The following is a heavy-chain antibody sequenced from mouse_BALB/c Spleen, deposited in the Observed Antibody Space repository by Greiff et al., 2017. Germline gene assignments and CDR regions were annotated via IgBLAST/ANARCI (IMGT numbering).Heavy chain of an antibody. CDR3: AQRGDYDDPHYYAMDY. V-gene: IGHV2-2*02. CDR2: IWSGGST. CDR1: GFSLTSYG. D-gene: IGHD2-4*01. Sequence: VQLVESGPGLVQPSQSLSITCTVSGFSLTSYGVHWVRQSPGKGLEWLGVIWSGGSTDYNAAFISRLSISKDNSKSQVFFKMNSLQANDTAIYYCAQRGDYDDPHYYAMDYWGQGTSVTVSS. J-gene: IGHJ4*01.